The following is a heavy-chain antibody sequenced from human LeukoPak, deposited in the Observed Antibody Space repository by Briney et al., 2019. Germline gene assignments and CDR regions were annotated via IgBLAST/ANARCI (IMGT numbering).Heavy chain of an antibody. D-gene: IGHD3-10*01. V-gene: IGHV4-39*01. CDR3: ASRHFGSALRDY. CDR2: IYCSGST. CDR1: GGSISSGSYY. Sequence: SETLSLTCTVSGGSISSGSYYWGWIRQPPGKGLEWIGNIYCSGSTSYNPSLKSRVTISVDTSKNQFSLKLSSVTAADTAVYYCASRHFGSALRDYWGQGTLVTVSS. J-gene: IGHJ4*02.